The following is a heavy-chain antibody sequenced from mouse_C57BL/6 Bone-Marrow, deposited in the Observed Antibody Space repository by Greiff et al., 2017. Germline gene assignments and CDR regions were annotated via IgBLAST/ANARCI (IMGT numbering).Heavy chain of an antibody. CDR2: IYPGGGYT. J-gene: IGHJ3*01. CDR3: ARADGYPFAY. Sequence: VKVVESGAELVRPGTSVKMSCKASGYTFTNYWIGWAKQRPGHGLEWIGDIYPGGGYTNYNEKFKGKATLTADKSSSTAYMQFSSLTSEDSAIYYCARADGYPFAYWGQGTLVTVSA. V-gene: IGHV1-63*01. D-gene: IGHD2-3*01. CDR1: GYTFTNYW.